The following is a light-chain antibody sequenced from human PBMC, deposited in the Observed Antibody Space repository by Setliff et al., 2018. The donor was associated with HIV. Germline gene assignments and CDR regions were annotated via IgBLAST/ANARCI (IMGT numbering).Light chain of an antibody. V-gene: IGLV1-40*01. CDR2: RNN. Sequence: QSVLTQAPSVSGAPGQRVTISCSGISSNRGVDFDVHWYQHLPGTTPKLLIYRNNNRPSGIPDRFSGSRSGTSASLAITGLQAEDEADYYCQSSHIADGLIISVFGGGTK. J-gene: IGLJ3*02. CDR1: SSNRGVDFD. CDR3: QSSHIADGLIISV.